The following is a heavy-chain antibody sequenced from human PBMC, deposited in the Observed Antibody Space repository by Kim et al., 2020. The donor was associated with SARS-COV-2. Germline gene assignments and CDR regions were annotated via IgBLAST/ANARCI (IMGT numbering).Heavy chain of an antibody. J-gene: IGHJ4*01. V-gene: IGHV3-23*01. CDR1: GFTFSSSD. CDR2: ITPGGGS. D-gene: IGHD1-7*01. Sequence: GGSLRLSCAASGFTFSSSDMSWIRQAPGKGLEWVSVITPGGGSSYADSVKGRFTISRDNSKNTVDLQMNNLRAEDTALYYCVPEPNWHFYWGQGTLVTVSS. CDR3: VPEPNWHFY.